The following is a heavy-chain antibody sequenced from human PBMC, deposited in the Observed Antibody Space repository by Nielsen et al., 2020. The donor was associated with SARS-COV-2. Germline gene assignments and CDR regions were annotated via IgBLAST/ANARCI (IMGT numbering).Heavy chain of an antibody. J-gene: IGHJ4*02. CDR1: GLTFSSSI. CDR3: AKISGSQRHYFDF. CDR2: IGTTGDKT. Sequence: GSLRLSCTTSGLTFSSSIMAWVRQAPGKGLEWVSSIGTTGDKTFYADSVKGRFTISRDNSKNTLYLQLNSLRAEDTAVFYCAKISGSQRHYFDFWGQGALVTVSS. D-gene: IGHD1-26*01. V-gene: IGHV3-23*01.